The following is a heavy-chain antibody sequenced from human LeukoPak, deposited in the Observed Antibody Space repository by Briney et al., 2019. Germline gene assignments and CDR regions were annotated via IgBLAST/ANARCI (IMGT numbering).Heavy chain of an antibody. D-gene: IGHD3-10*01. V-gene: IGHV1-18*01. CDR1: GDTFTTYG. CDR2: ISRYNGKR. CDR3: ARDQTHIWFGERLWYFDY. Sequence: ASVSVSCKASGDTFTTYGVSGGREAPGQGGEWRGWISRYNGKRKYAQTLRGRVTMTTDASTTTAYIDLRSPRSEHTAVYYCARDQTHIWFGERLWYFDYCGQGPLVTVSS. J-gene: IGHJ4*02.